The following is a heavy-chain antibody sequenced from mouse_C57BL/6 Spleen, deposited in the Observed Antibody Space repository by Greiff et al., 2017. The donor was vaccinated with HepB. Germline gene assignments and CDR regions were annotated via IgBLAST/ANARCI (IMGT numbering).Heavy chain of an antibody. CDR2: ISSGGSYT. V-gene: IGHV5-6*01. Sequence: VQLQQSGGDLVKPGGSLKLSCAASGFTFSSYGMSWVRQTPDKRLEWVATISSGGSYTYYPDSVKGRFTISRDNAKNTLYLQMSSLKSEDTAMYYCARQEIYYPYFDYWGQGTTLTVSS. CDR1: GFTFSSYG. J-gene: IGHJ2*01. CDR3: ARQEIYYPYFDY. D-gene: IGHD1-1*01.